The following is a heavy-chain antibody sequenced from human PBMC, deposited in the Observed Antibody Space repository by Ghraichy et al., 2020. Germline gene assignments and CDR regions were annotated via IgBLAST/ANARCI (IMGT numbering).Heavy chain of an antibody. CDR3: ATLGYCSSTSCHDY. Sequence: ASVKVSCKVSGYTLTELSMHWVRQAPGKGLEWMGGFDTEDGETIYAQKFQGRVTMTEDTSTDTAYMELSSLRSEDTAVYYCATLGYCSSTSCHDYWGQGTLVTVSS. V-gene: IGHV1-24*01. CDR1: GYTLTELS. CDR2: FDTEDGET. D-gene: IGHD2-2*01. J-gene: IGHJ4*02.